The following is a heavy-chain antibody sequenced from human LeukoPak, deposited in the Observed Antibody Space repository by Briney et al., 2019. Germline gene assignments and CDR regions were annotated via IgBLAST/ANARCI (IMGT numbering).Heavy chain of an antibody. CDR2: IIPIFGTA. Sequence: SVKLSCKASGATFSSYAISWVRQAPGQGLEWMGGIIPIFGTANYAQKFQGRVTITADESTSTAYMELSSLRSEDTAVYYCARGYNFWSGYYSWFDPWGQGTLVTVSS. J-gene: IGHJ5*02. CDR3: ARGYNFWSGYYSWFDP. D-gene: IGHD3-3*01. V-gene: IGHV1-69*13. CDR1: GATFSSYA.